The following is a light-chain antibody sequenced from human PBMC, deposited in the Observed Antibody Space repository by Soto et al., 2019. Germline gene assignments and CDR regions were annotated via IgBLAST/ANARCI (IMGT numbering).Light chain of an antibody. J-gene: IGKJ1*01. CDR1: QSITTH. Sequence: DIQMTQSPSSLSASVGDRVTVTCRASQSITTHLNWYQQKPGKAPKLLIDAASSLHSGVPSRFSGSASGTDFTLTIPSLQPEEFATYICQQSYGPPGTFGQGTKVEIK. V-gene: IGKV1-39*01. CDR3: QQSYGPPGT. CDR2: AAS.